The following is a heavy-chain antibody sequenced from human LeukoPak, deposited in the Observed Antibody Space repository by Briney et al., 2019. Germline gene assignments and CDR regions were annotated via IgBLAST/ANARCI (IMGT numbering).Heavy chain of an antibody. D-gene: IGHD2-15*01. CDR1: GDSVSSYTAA. V-gene: IGHV6-1*01. CDR3: ARDGWPAFHY. J-gene: IGHJ4*02. Sequence: PSQTLSLTCAISGDSVSSYTAAWNWIRQSPSRGLEWLGRTFYRSKWYHDYAVSVKSRITINPDTSKNQFSLQLNSVTPEDTAVYYCARDGWPAFHYWGQGTLVTVSS. CDR2: TFYRSKWYH.